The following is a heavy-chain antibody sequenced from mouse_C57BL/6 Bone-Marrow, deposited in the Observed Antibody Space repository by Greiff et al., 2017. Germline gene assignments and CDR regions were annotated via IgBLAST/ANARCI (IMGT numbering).Heavy chain of an antibody. CDR1: GYTFTSYW. Sequence: QVQLQQPGAELVKPGASVKLSCKASGYTFTSYWMQWVKQRPGQGLEWIGEIDTSDSYTNYNQKVKGKATLTVDTSSSTAYMQLSSLTSEDSAVYYCASRTSQATKAMDYWGQGTSVTVSS. V-gene: IGHV1-50*01. CDR3: ASRTSQATKAMDY. CDR2: IDTSDSYT. D-gene: IGHD3-2*02. J-gene: IGHJ4*01.